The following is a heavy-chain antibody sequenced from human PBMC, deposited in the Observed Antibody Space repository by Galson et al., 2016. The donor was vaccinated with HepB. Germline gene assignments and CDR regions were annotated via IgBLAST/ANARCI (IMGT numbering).Heavy chain of an antibody. V-gene: IGHV1-18*04. J-gene: IGHJ5*02. CDR1: GYTFTSYA. Sequence: SVKVSCKASGYTFTSYAITWVRQAPGQGLEWMGWIRPHNVNIKYAQKFQGRVTMTTDTSTSTAYMELRSLTSDDTAVYYCAAAALVHLDGQIEVGAQHHWGQGTQVTVSS. D-gene: IGHD1-1*01. CDR3: AAAALVHLDGQIEVGAQHH. CDR2: IRPHNVNI.